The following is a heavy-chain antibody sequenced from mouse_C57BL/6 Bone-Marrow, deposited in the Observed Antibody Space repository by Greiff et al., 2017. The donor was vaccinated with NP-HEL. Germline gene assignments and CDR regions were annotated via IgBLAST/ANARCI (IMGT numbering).Heavy chain of an antibody. CDR2: IDPSDSET. J-gene: IGHJ3*01. D-gene: IGHD2-5*01. CDR1: GYTFTSYW. V-gene: IGHV1-52*01. Sequence: VQLQQPGAELVRPGSSVKLSCKASGYTFTSYWMHWVKQRPIQGLEWIGNIDPSDSETHYNQKFKDKATLTVDKSSSTAYMQLSSLTSEDSAVYYCATVYYSNYPFAYWGQGTLVTVSA. CDR3: ATVYYSNYPFAY.